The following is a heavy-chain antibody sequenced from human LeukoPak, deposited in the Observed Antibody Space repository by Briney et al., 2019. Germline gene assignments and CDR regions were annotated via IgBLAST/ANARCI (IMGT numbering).Heavy chain of an antibody. CDR3: ARDSGIVQGSIYYGMDV. D-gene: IGHD3-10*01. V-gene: IGHV4-31*03. Sequence: PSETLSLTCTVSGGSISSGGYYWSWIRQHPGKGLEWIGYIYYSGSTYYNPSLKSRVTISVDTSKNQFSLKLSSVTAADTAVYYCARDSGIVQGSIYYGMDVWGQGTTVTVSS. J-gene: IGHJ6*02. CDR1: GGSISSGGYY. CDR2: IYYSGST.